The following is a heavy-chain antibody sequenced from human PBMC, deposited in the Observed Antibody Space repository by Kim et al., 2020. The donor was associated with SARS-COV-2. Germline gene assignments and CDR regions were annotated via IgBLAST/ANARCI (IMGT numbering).Heavy chain of an antibody. V-gene: IGHV1-46*01. J-gene: IGHJ6*02. Sequence: KFQGRVTMTRDTSTSTVYMELSSLRSEDTAVYYCARVTITGTPLYYGMDVWGQGTTVTVSS. D-gene: IGHD1-20*01. CDR3: ARVTITGTPLYYGMDV.